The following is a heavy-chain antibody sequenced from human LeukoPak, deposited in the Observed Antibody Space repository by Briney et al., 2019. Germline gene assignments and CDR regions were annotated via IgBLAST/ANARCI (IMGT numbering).Heavy chain of an antibody. D-gene: IGHD3-9*01. CDR2: IRSKANSYAT. J-gene: IGHJ4*02. CDR3: TRHGGILTGFENTDY. Sequence: GGSLKLSCAASGFTFSGSAMHWVRQASGKGLEWVGRIRSKANSYATAYAASVKGRFTIPRDDSKNTAYLQMNSLKTEDTAVYYCTRHGGILTGFENTDYWGRGTLVTVSS. V-gene: IGHV3-73*01. CDR1: GFTFSGSA.